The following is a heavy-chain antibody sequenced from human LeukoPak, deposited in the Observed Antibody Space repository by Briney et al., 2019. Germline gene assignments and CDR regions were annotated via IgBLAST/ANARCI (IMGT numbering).Heavy chain of an antibody. Sequence: ASVKVSCKASGGTFSSYAISWVQQAPGQGLEWMGGIIPIFGTANYAQKFQGRVTITTDESTSTAYMELSSLRSEDTAVYYCHEASGGYNYSDYWGQGTLVTVSS. CDR1: GGTFSSYA. D-gene: IGHD5-24*01. CDR2: IIPIFGTA. CDR3: HEASGGYNYSDY. V-gene: IGHV1-69*05. J-gene: IGHJ4*02.